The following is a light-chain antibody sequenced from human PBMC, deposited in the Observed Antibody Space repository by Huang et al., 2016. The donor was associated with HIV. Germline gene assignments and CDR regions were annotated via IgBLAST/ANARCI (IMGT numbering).Light chain of an antibody. J-gene: IGKJ3*01. CDR1: QDINNY. CDR2: DTS. V-gene: IGKV1-33*01. Sequence: DIQMTQSPSSLSASVGDRVTISCQASQDINNYLNWYQQQPGKAPKLLIYDTSNLETGVPSRFSGSGSGTDFTFTISSLQPEDIATYYCQQYDNLPFTFGPGTKVDVK. CDR3: QQYDNLPFT.